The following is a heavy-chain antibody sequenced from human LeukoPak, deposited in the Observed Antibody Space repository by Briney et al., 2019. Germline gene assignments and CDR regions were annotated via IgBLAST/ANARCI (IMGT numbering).Heavy chain of an antibody. V-gene: IGHV3-74*01. CDR1: GFTFSNYW. CDR2: ISTSGTTT. D-gene: IGHD3-16*01. CDR3: ASPKLPDVR. J-gene: IGHJ4*02. Sequence: GGSLRLSCAASGFTFSNYWMHWVRQAPGKGLVWVSRISTSGTTTNYADSVEGRFTISRDNAKNTLYLQMNSLRAEDTAVYYCASPKLPDVRWGQGTLVTVSS.